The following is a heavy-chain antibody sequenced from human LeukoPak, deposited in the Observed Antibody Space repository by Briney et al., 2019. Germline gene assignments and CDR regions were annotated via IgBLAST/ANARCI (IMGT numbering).Heavy chain of an antibody. CDR1: GFTFSSYA. J-gene: IGHJ6*02. CDR3: APPELETTVTTNYYGMDV. CDR2: ISGSGGST. D-gene: IGHD4-4*01. V-gene: IGHV3-23*01. Sequence: PGGSLRLSCAASGFTFSSYAMSWVRQAPGKGLEWVSAISGSGGSTYYADSVKGRFTISRDNSKNTLYLQMNSLRAEDTAVHYCAPPELETTVTTNYYGMDVWGQGTTVTVSS.